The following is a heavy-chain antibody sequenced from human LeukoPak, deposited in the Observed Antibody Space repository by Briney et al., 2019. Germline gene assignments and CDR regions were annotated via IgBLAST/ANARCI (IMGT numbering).Heavy chain of an antibody. V-gene: IGHV1-24*01. CDR2: FDPEDGET. CDR1: GYTLTELS. D-gene: IGHD3-16*02. J-gene: IGHJ6*03. CDR3: ARNLRYNYYYYVDV. Sequence: ASVKVSCKVSGYTLTELSMHWVRQAPGKGLEWMGGFDPEDGETIYAQKFQGRVTMTEDTSTDTAYMELSSLRSEDAAVYYCARNLRYNYYYYVDVWGKGTTVTVSS.